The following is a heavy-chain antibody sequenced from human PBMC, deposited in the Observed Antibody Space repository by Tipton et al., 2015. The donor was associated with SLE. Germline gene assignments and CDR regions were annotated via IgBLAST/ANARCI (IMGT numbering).Heavy chain of an antibody. CDR2: ISSSSSTI. J-gene: IGHJ4*02. CDR3: AAGRYYDSSGYYSH. V-gene: IGHV3-48*02. CDR1: GFTFSSYS. Sequence: SLRLSCAASGFTFSSYSMNWVRQAPGKGLEWVSYISSSSSTIYYADSVKGRFTISRDNAKNSLYLQMNSLRDEDTAVYYCAAGRYYDSSGYYSHWGQGTLVTVSS. D-gene: IGHD3-22*01.